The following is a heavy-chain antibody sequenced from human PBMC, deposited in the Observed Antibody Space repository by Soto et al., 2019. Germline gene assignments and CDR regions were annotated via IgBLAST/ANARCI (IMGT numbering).Heavy chain of an antibody. CDR2: ISYDGSNK. CDR1: GFTFSSYG. D-gene: IGHD2-2*01. J-gene: IGHJ4*02. Sequence: LRLSCAASGFTFSSYGMHWVRQAPGKGLEWVAVISYDGSNKYYADSVKGRFTISRDNSKNTLYLQMNSLRAEDTAVYYCAKDGVVVVPAAPFDYWGQGTLVTVSS. CDR3: AKDGVVVVPAAPFDY. V-gene: IGHV3-30*18.